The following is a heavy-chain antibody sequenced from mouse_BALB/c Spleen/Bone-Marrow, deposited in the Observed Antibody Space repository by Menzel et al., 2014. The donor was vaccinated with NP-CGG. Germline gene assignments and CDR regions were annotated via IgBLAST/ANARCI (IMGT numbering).Heavy chain of an antibody. CDR2: ISRGSSTI. Sequence: EVHLVESGGGLVQPGGSRKLSCAASGFTFSGSGMHWVRHATEKGLEWVAYISRGSSTIYYAHTVGGRFTVSRDNPKNNVFLQMASLRSEGTAMYYCARSGVTTGSYWYFDIWGAGTTVTVSS. CDR1: GFTFSGSG. D-gene: IGHD1-1*01. J-gene: IGHJ1*01. CDR3: ARSGVTTGSYWYFDI. V-gene: IGHV5-17*02.